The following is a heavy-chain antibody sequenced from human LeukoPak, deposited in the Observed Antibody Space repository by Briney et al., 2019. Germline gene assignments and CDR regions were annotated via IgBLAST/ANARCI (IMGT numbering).Heavy chain of an antibody. Sequence: SETLSLTCIVSGCSITSSSYYWGWIRQPPGKGLEWIENIYYDGATSYKPSLKSRVTISVDTSKNDFSGKLTSVTAADTAMYYCARFSRSSKGAFDMWGQGTLLTVSS. CDR1: GCSITSSSYY. J-gene: IGHJ3*02. CDR2: IYYDGAT. D-gene: IGHD3-16*01. V-gene: IGHV4-39*07. CDR3: ARFSRSSKGAFDM.